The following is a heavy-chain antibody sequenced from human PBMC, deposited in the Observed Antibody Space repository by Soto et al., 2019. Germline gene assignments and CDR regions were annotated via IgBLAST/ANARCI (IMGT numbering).Heavy chain of an antibody. V-gene: IGHV1-2*02. Sequence: ASVKVSCKASGYTFTGYHIHWVRQAPGQGLEWMGWINPNSGGTNYPQKFQGRVTMTRDTSISTAYMEMSSLRSDDAAIYYCAKDWRYSNYGGYAVDVWGRGTTVTVSS. CDR3: AKDWRYSNYGGYAVDV. J-gene: IGHJ6*02. CDR1: GYTFTGYH. CDR2: INPNSGGT. D-gene: IGHD4-4*01.